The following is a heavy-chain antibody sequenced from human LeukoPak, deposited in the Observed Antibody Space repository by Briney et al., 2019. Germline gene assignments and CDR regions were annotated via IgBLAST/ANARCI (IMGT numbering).Heavy chain of an antibody. J-gene: IGHJ5*02. Sequence: PSETLSLTCTVSGYSISSGYYWGWIRQPPGKGLEWIGSIYHSGSTYYNPSLKSRVTISVDTSKNQFSLKLRSVTAADTAVYYCARDRGYDRAPTWGQGALVTVSS. CDR1: GYSISSGYY. CDR3: ARDRGYDRAPT. CDR2: IYHSGST. V-gene: IGHV4-38-2*02. D-gene: IGHD5-12*01.